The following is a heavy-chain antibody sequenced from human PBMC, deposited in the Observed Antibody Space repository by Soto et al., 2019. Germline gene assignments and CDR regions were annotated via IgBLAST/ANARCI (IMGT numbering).Heavy chain of an antibody. Sequence: QVQLVESGGGVVQPGRSLRLSCAGSGFSFSSYAMHWVRQAPGKGLEGVAVIWHDGSNKDYVDSVKGRFTISRDNSKNTLHLQMNSLRAEDTAVYYCARDPATMVRGTVGWIDPWGQGTLVTVSS. CDR2: IWHDGSNK. CDR1: GFSFSSYA. V-gene: IGHV3-33*01. J-gene: IGHJ5*02. D-gene: IGHD3-10*01. CDR3: ARDPATMVRGTVGWIDP.